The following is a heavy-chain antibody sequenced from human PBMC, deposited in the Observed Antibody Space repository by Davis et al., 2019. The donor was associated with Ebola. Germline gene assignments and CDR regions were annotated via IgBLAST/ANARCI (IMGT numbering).Heavy chain of an antibody. V-gene: IGHV1-18*01. Sequence: ASVKVSCKASGYTFTSYGISWVRQAPGHGLEWMGWISAYNGNTNYAQKFQGRVTMTTDTSTSTAYMELRSLRSDDTAVYYCAREPSPGITIFGVVIPRTLSGYMDVGGKGTTVTVSS. D-gene: IGHD3-3*01. CDR3: AREPSPGITIFGVVIPRTLSGYMDV. CDR1: GYTFTSYG. CDR2: ISAYNGNT. J-gene: IGHJ6*03.